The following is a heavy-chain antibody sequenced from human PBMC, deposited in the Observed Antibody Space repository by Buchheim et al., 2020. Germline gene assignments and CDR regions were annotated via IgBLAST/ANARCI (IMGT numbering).Heavy chain of an antibody. D-gene: IGHD1-20*01. J-gene: IGHJ5*02. Sequence: QLQLQESGPGLVKPSETLSLTCTVSGGSISSSSYYWGWIRQPPGKGLEWIGSIYYSGSTYYNPSLKSRVTISVDTSKNQFSLKLSSVTAADTAVYYCARQSLHITGKTGWFDPWGQGTL. CDR1: GGSISSSSYY. CDR3: ARQSLHITGKTGWFDP. CDR2: IYYSGST. V-gene: IGHV4-39*01.